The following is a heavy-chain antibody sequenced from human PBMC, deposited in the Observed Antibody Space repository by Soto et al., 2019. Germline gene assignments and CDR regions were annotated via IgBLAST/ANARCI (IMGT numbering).Heavy chain of an antibody. D-gene: IGHD1-26*01. V-gene: IGHV3-23*01. CDR1: GFTFSTYA. Sequence: EVQLLESGGGLVQPGGSLRLSCAASGFTFSTYAMNWVRQAPGKGLEWVSAISGGGGSTYYADSVKGRVTISRDNSKNTLHLQMNSLRAEDTAVYYCAKVSLGALTFTDYYYYGLDVWGQGTTVTVSS. J-gene: IGHJ6*02. CDR2: ISGGGGST. CDR3: AKVSLGALTFTDYYYYGLDV.